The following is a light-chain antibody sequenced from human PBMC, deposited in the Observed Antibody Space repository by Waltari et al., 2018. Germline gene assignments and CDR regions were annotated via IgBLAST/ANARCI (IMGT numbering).Light chain of an antibody. CDR2: YFN. Sequence: QSALTQPASVSGSPGQSITISCTGTSSDVGGYPYVSWYQHHPGKAPKLMIHYFNKRPSGFSIRFSGSKSGNTASLTISGLQAEDEADYYCSSYTSISTFYVFGTGTKVTVL. J-gene: IGLJ1*01. V-gene: IGLV2-14*03. CDR3: SSYTSISTFYV. CDR1: SSDVGGYPY.